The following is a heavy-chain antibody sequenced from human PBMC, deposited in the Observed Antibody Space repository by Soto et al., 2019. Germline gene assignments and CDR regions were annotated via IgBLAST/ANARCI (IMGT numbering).Heavy chain of an antibody. CDR3: ARGNDYVYFYDY. V-gene: IGHV4-30-4*01. CDR2: ISRSGNI. CDR1: GGSLTTGAYY. D-gene: IGHD4-17*01. J-gene: IGHJ4*02. Sequence: QVQLQESGPGLAKPSQTLSLICTVSGGSLTTGAYYWTWIRQSPGEGLEWIGYISRSGNIFYNPSLKSRITISLDTSKDQFSLKLTSVTAADTAVYYCARGNDYVYFYDYWGQGTLVTVSS.